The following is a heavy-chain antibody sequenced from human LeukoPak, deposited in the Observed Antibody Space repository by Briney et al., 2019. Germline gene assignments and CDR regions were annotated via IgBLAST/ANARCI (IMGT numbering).Heavy chain of an antibody. Sequence: PGGSLRLSCAASGFTFNSYAMSWVRQAPGKGLEWVSTISGSGHRTSYADSVKGRFTISRDNSKNTLFLQMNSLRAEDTAVYYCAKDRIGGVAVAGKGRWFDPWGQGTLVTVSS. V-gene: IGHV3-23*01. D-gene: IGHD6-19*01. CDR1: GFTFNSYA. J-gene: IGHJ5*02. CDR3: AKDRIGGVAVAGKGRWFDP. CDR2: ISGSGHRT.